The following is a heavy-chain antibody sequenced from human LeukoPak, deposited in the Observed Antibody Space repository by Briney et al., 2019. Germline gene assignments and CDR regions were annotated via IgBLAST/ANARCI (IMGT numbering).Heavy chain of an antibody. CDR1: GYTFTSYG. CDR2: ISAYNGNT. Sequence: ASVKVSCKASGYTFTSYGISWVRQAPGQGLEWMGWISAYNGNTNYAQKLQGRVTITADESTSTAYVELSSLRSEDTAVYYCARDPGPFYDSSGSVGYYYYYMDVWGKGTTVTVSS. V-gene: IGHV1-18*01. D-gene: IGHD3-22*01. CDR3: ARDPGPFYDSSGSVGYYYYYMDV. J-gene: IGHJ6*03.